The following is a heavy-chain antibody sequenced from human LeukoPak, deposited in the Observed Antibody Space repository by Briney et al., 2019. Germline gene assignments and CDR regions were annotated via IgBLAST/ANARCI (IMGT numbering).Heavy chain of an antibody. V-gene: IGHV3-74*01. Sequence: GGSLRFSCAASGFTLSGAWMHWVRQVPGKGLVWVSRINPDGTDIRYADSVKGRFTISRDDAKNTLFLHMNSLRVEDTAVYYCARVFGPGLDEYFHLWGQGTLVTVSS. CDR1: GFTLSGAW. J-gene: IGHJ1*01. CDR3: ARVFGPGLDEYFHL. CDR2: INPDGTDI. D-gene: IGHD3-10*01.